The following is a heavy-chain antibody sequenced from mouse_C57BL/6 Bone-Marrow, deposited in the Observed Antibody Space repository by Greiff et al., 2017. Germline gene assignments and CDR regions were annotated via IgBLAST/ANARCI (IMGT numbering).Heavy chain of an antibody. Sequence: QVQLQQPGAELVRPGTSVKLSCKASGYTFTSSWMHWVKQRPGQGLEWIGVIDPSDSYTNYNHKFKGKATLTVDTSSSTAYLQLSSLTSEDSAVYYCARYGGFAYWGQGTLVTVSA. V-gene: IGHV1-59*01. CDR2: IDPSDSYT. CDR3: ARYGGFAY. J-gene: IGHJ3*01. CDR1: GYTFTSSW. D-gene: IGHD1-1*01.